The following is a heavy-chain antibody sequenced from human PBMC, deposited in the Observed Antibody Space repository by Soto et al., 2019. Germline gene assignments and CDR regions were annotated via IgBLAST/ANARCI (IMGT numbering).Heavy chain of an antibody. J-gene: IGHJ4*02. V-gene: IGHV4-31*03. CDR3: ARTKCSGGSCYSWSLDY. Sequence: SETLSLTCTVSGGSITTGGYYWSWIRQLPGKGLEWIGHRYYSESTYYNPSLKSRVSISLDTSKNQFSLKLSFVTAADTAMYYCARTKCSGGSCYSWSLDYWGQVTPVTVSS. CDR2: RYYSEST. CDR1: GGSITTGGYY. D-gene: IGHD2-15*01.